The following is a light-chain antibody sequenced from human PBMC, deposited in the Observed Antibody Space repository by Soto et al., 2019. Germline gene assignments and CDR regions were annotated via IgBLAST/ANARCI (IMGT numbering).Light chain of an antibody. Sequence: DIVMTQSPDSLAVSLGERVTINCKSSQSVLYSSNNKNYLAWYQQKPGQPPKLLVYWASTRESGVPDRFSGSGSGTDFTLTISSLQADDVAMYYCQQYYSAPQTFGQGSKVEIK. V-gene: IGKV4-1*01. J-gene: IGKJ1*01. CDR1: QSVLYSSNNKNY. CDR3: QQYYSAPQT. CDR2: WAS.